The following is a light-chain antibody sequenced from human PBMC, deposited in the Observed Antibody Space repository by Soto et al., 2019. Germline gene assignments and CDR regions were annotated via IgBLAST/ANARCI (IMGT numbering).Light chain of an antibody. Sequence: EIVLTQSPGTLSLSPGERATLSCRASQSVSSTVLAWYQQKPGQAPRLLIYGASNRATGIPDRFSGSGSGTDFTLTISRLEPEDFAVFYCQQYGSSPPYTFGQGTKLEIK. CDR1: QSVSSTV. V-gene: IGKV3-20*01. CDR3: QQYGSSPPYT. J-gene: IGKJ2*01. CDR2: GAS.